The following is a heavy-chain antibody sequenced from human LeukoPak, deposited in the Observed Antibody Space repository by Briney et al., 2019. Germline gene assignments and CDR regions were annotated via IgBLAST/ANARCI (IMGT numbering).Heavy chain of an antibody. CDR2: TKPDGSAE. CDR3: ARDGGLHTNFDY. Sequence: GSLRLSSAASGFSFRNYWMGWVRQAPGKGLEWVANTKPDGSAEYYADSVRGRFTASRDNANNLLYLQMNRLRAEDTAVYYCARDGGLHTNFDYWGQGTLLTVSS. D-gene: IGHD2-15*01. V-gene: IGHV3-7*01. J-gene: IGHJ4*02. CDR1: GFSFRNYW.